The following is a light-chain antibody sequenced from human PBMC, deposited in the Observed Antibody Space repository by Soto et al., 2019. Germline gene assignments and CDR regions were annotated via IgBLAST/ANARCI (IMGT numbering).Light chain of an antibody. CDR3: QQYGSSLFT. J-gene: IGKJ3*01. Sequence: EIVLTQSPGTLSLSPGERATLSCRASQSVSSKYLAWYQQNPGQAPRVLIYGTSIRASGVPERFSGGGSGTDSTLTITRLEPEDFAVYYCQQYGSSLFTFGPGT. CDR1: QSVSSKY. V-gene: IGKV3-20*01. CDR2: GTS.